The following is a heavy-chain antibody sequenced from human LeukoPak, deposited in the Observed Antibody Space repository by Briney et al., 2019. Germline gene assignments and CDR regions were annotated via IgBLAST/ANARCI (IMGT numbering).Heavy chain of an antibody. V-gene: IGHV1-24*01. J-gene: IGHJ4*02. CDR2: FGPQVGET. CDR3: ATGAMVYEY. CDR1: GSTLTEIS. Sequence: ASVKVSCKVSGSTLTEISIDWVRQAPGKGLECMGTFGPQVGETIHAQKLQGRLKMTADTSTDTAYMEMTSLQSEGTAVYYCATGAMVYEYWGQGTLVTVSS. D-gene: IGHD3-10*01.